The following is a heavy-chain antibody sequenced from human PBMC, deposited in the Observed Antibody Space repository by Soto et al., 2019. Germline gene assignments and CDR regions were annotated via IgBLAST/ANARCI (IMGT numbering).Heavy chain of an antibody. D-gene: IGHD3-22*01. CDR3: ARDLYYYDSSGYYIRGPSPISFDY. CDR2: IWYDGSNK. V-gene: IGHV3-33*01. J-gene: IGHJ4*02. Sequence: GGSLRLSCAASGFTFSSYGMHWVRQAPGKGLEWVAVIWYDGSNKYYADSVKGRFTISRDNSKNTLYLQMNSLRAEDTAVYYCARDLYYYDSSGYYIRGPSPISFDYWGQGTLVTVSS. CDR1: GFTFSSYG.